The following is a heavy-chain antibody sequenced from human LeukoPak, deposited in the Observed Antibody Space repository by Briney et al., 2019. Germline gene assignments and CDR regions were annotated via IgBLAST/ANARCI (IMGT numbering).Heavy chain of an antibody. D-gene: IGHD6-13*01. CDR2: IFYSGST. CDR1: GDSISGYY. J-gene: IGHJ2*01. V-gene: IGHV4-59*01. Sequence: SETLSLTCPVSGDSISGYYWSWIRQPPGKGLEWIGYIFYSGSTNYNPSLKSRVTISVDTSKNQFSLKLSSVTAADTAVYYCARVYYSNSYDYWYFDLWGRGTLVTVSS. CDR3: ARVYYSNSYDYWYFDL.